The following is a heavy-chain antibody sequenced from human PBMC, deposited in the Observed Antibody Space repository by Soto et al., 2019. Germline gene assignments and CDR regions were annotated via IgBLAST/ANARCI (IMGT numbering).Heavy chain of an antibody. Sequence: QITLKESGPTLVKPTQTLTLTCTFSGFSFGVSGVGVGWIRQPPGRALEWLVLVFWDDDKRYSPSLESRLTLTKDPSNTQVVLTVTNLDPGDTGTYYCARAYTYDFDHWGQGTLVTVS. CDR3: ARAYTYDFDH. V-gene: IGHV2-5*02. CDR2: VFWDDDK. D-gene: IGHD2-21*01. CDR1: GFSFGVSGVG. J-gene: IGHJ4*02.